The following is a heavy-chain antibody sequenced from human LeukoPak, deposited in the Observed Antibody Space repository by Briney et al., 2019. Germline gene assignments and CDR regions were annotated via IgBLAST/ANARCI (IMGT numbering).Heavy chain of an antibody. D-gene: IGHD3-10*01. Sequence: PSETLSLTCTVSGGSISSSSYYWGWIRQPPGKGLEWIGSIYYSGSTYYNPSLKSRVTIPVDTSKNQFSLKLSSVTAADTAVYYCARTGGSGVLNWFDPWGQGTLVTVSS. CDR3: ARTGGSGVLNWFDP. CDR1: GGSISSSSYY. V-gene: IGHV4-39*01. CDR2: IYYSGST. J-gene: IGHJ5*02.